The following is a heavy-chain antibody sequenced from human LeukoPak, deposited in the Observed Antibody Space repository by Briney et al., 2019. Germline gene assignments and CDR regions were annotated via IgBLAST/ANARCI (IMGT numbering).Heavy chain of an antibody. CDR3: ARPTGGSCCRLFDY. D-gene: IGHD2-15*01. CDR2: IHYRGST. Sequence: SETLSLTCTVCGGSLSSSSYYGGWIRQPPGRGLEWIGSIHYRGSTYYNPSLQSRVTISVDTSKNQFSLKLSSVTAADTAVYYCARPTGGSCCRLFDYWGEGTLVTVSS. V-gene: IGHV4-39*01. CDR1: GGSLSSSSYY. J-gene: IGHJ4*02.